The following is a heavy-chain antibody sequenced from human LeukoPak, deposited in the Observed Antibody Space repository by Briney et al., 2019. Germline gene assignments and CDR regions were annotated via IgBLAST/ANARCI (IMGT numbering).Heavy chain of an antibody. J-gene: IGHJ4*02. CDR1: GGSISSYY. CDR3: AREVTEYYFDY. D-gene: IGHD4-23*01. V-gene: IGHV4-59*01. Sequence: SETLSLTCTASGGSISSYYWSWIRQPPGKGLEWIGYIYYSGSTNYNPSLKSRVTISVDTSKNQFSLKLSSVTAADTAVYYCAREVTEYYFDYWGQGTLVTVSS. CDR2: IYYSGST.